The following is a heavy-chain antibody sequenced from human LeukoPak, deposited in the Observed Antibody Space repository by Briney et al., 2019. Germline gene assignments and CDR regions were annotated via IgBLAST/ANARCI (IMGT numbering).Heavy chain of an antibody. D-gene: IGHD2-2*01. CDR2: IIPIFGTA. J-gene: IGHJ3*02. Sequence: ASAKVSCKASGGTFSSYAISWVRQAPGQGLEWMGGIIPIFGTANYAQKFQGRVTITADESTSTAYMELSSLRSEDTAVYYCANDCSSTSCSKNAFDIWGQGTMVTVSS. CDR3: ANDCSSTSCSKNAFDI. CDR1: GGTFSSYA. V-gene: IGHV1-69*13.